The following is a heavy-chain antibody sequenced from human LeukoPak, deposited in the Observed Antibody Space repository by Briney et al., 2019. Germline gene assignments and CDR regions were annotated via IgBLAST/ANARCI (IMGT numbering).Heavy chain of an antibody. CDR1: GFTFSSYA. CDR3: AKDSEQQLVLCRN. D-gene: IGHD6-13*01. J-gene: IGHJ4*02. CDR2: ISGSGGST. Sequence: GGSLRLSCAASGFTFSSYAMSWVRQAPGKGREWVSAISGSGGSTYYADSVKGRFTISRDNSKNTLYLQMNSLRAEDTAVYYCAKDSEQQLVLCRNWGQGTLVTVSS. V-gene: IGHV3-23*01.